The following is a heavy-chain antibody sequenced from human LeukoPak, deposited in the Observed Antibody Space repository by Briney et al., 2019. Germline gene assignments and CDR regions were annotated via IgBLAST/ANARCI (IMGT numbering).Heavy chain of an antibody. Sequence: SETLSLTCTVSGGSISSRSYYWGWLRQPPGKGLEWIASIFYSGSTYHNPSLKSRVTISVDTSKSQFSLKLSSVTAADTAMYYCARLAYDYSGYSYIDYWGQGTLVTVSS. CDR3: ARLAYDYSGYSYIDY. CDR1: GGSISSRSYY. V-gene: IGHV4-39*07. CDR2: IFYSGST. D-gene: IGHD3-22*01. J-gene: IGHJ4*02.